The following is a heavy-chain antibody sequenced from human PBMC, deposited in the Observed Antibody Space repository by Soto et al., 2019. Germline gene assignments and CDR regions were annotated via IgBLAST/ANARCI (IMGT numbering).Heavy chain of an antibody. CDR1: GFTFSNYV. Sequence: GSLRLSCAASGFTFSNYVMSWVRQAPGKGLEWVSSISGSGDNTYYADSVKGRFTISRDNSKNTLFLQMNSLRAEDTAVYYCARESSPPSPTPSRIVAAGLYYYYMDVWGKGTTVTVSS. V-gene: IGHV3-23*01. J-gene: IGHJ6*03. D-gene: IGHD6-13*01. CDR2: ISGSGDNT. CDR3: ARESSPPSPTPSRIVAAGLYYYYMDV.